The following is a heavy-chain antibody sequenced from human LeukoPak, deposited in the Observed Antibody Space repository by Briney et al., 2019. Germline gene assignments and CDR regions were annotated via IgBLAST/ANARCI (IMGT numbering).Heavy chain of an antibody. CDR1: GFTVSSNY. CDR2: IYRDGSP. D-gene: IGHD2-8*01. Sequence: PGGSLRLSCAASGFTVSSNYMSWVRQAPGKGLEWVSIIYRDGSPFYADSVGGRFTISRDNSKNTVYLQMNSLSAEDTAVYYCALHTRGCDDAVCYTLVFDYWGQGSLVTVSS. CDR3: ALHTRGCDDAVCYTLVFDY. V-gene: IGHV3-53*01. J-gene: IGHJ4*02.